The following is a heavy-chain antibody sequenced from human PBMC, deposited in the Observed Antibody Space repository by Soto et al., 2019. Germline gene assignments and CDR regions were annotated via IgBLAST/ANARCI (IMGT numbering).Heavy chain of an antibody. CDR1: GYTFTSYG. J-gene: IGHJ6*02. CDR2: ISAYNGNT. CDR3: AREGYSSSNEYYYYGMDG. Sequence: QVQLVQSGAEVKKPGASVKVSCKASGYTFTSYGISWVRQAPGQGLEWMGWISAYNGNTNYAQKLQGRVTMTTDTPKSTSYMELRSLRSDDTAVYYGAREGYSSSNEYYYYGMDGWGQGTTVTVSS. D-gene: IGHD6-13*01. V-gene: IGHV1-18*01.